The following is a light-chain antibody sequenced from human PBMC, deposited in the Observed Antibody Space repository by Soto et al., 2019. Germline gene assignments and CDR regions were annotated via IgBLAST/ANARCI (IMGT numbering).Light chain of an antibody. CDR1: NSNLGAGYD. Sequence: QSVLTQPPSVSRVPGQRVTISCTGNNSNLGAGYDVHWYQQLPGAAPKLVVFGNRNRPSGVPERFSGSKSGTSASLAITGLLAEDDAYYYCQAYDYSLTAFVFGGGTKLTVL. V-gene: IGLV1-40*01. J-gene: IGLJ3*02. CDR3: QAYDYSLTAFV. CDR2: GNR.